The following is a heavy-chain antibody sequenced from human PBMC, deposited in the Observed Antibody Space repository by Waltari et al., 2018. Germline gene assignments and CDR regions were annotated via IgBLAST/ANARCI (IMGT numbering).Heavy chain of an antibody. Sequence: VQLVQSGGGLVQPGGSKGLSCIGPGSTFGSFWMSWVRQDPGKGLEWVANIKQDGSEEDYVDSVKGRFTISRDNAKKSLYLQMNSLRVEDTAVYYCARPPPGVVADAYDYWGQGTLVTVSS. V-gene: IGHV3-7*01. CDR2: IKQDGSEE. D-gene: IGHD2-15*01. CDR1: GSTFGSFW. J-gene: IGHJ4*02. CDR3: ARPPPGVVADAYDY.